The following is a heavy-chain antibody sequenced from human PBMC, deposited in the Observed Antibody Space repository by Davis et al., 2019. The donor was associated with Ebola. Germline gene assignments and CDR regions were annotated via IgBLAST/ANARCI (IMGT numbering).Heavy chain of an antibody. CDR1: WFTFRGSA. Sequence: ESPKIPCAASWFTFRGSAMHWVRQASGKGLEWVGRIRSKANSYATAYAASVKGRFTISRDDSKNTAYLQMNSLKTEDTAVYYCTRAQQLDDYWGQGTLVTVSS. D-gene: IGHD6-13*01. CDR3: TRAQQLDDY. V-gene: IGHV3-73*01. CDR2: IRSKANSYAT. J-gene: IGHJ4*02.